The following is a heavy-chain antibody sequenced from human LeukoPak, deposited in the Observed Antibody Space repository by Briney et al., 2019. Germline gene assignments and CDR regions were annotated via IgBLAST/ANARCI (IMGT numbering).Heavy chain of an antibody. Sequence: GGSLRLSCAASGFTFSSYEMNWVRQAPGKGLEWVSYISSSGSTVYYADSVKGRFTISRDNAKNSLYLQMSSLRAEDTAVYYCARAMVRGVIVYYYYYMDVWGKGTTVTVSS. CDR1: GFTFSSYE. J-gene: IGHJ6*03. D-gene: IGHD3-10*01. CDR2: ISSSGSTV. CDR3: ARAMVRGVIVYYYYYMDV. V-gene: IGHV3-48*03.